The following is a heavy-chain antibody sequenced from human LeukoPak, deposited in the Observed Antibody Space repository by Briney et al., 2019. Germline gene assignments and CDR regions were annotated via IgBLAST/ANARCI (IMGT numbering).Heavy chain of an antibody. D-gene: IGHD2-15*01. Sequence: SQTLSLTCAISGDSVSSNSAAWNWIRQSPSRGLEWLGRTYYRSKWYNDYAVSVKSRITINPDTSKNQFSLQLNSVTPEDTAVYYCAGWGDEVSVVDDAFDIWGQGTMVTVSS. CDR2: TYYRSKWYN. J-gene: IGHJ3*02. CDR3: AGWGDEVSVVDDAFDI. V-gene: IGHV6-1*01. CDR1: GDSVSSNSAA.